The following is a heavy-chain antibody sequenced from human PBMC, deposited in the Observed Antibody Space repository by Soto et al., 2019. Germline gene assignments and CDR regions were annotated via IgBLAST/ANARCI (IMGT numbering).Heavy chain of an antibody. J-gene: IGHJ4*01. D-gene: IGHD6-19*01. V-gene: IGHV3-30*18. CDR1: GFTFNNYG. CDR3: AKEIAVAGDFDY. Sequence: AGGSLRLSCVASGFTFNNYGIHWVRQAPGKGLEWVTVISSDGNTKYYADSVKGRFTISRDNSKNTLYLQMDSLRPEDTAVYYCAKEIAVAGDFDYWGHGTLVTAPQ. CDR2: ISSDGNTK.